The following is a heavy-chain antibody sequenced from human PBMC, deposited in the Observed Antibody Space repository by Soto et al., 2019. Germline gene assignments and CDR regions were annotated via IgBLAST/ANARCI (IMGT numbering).Heavy chain of an antibody. Sequence: ASVKGSCKASGYTFTRDGISWVRQAPGQGLEWMGWISAYNGNTNYAQKLQGRVTMTTDTSTSTAYMELRSLRSDDTAVYYCARGSIAARPSWFDPWGQGTLVTVSS. J-gene: IGHJ5*02. D-gene: IGHD6-6*01. V-gene: IGHV1-18*01. CDR1: GYTFTRDG. CDR3: ARGSIAARPSWFDP. CDR2: ISAYNGNT.